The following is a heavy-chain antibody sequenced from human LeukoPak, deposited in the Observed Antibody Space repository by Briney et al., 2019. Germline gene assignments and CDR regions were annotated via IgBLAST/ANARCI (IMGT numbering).Heavy chain of an antibody. CDR2: IDYIGNT. J-gene: IGHJ4*02. D-gene: IGHD5-12*01. CDR3: ARIQKGYRWVDY. V-gene: IGHV4-39*07. CDR1: GGSISSSSYY. Sequence: PSETLSLTCTVSGGSISSSSYYWGWIRQPPGKGLEWLGFIDYIGNTNYNPSLKRRATISLDTSKNQFSLNLRSVTAADTAVYYCARIQKGYRWVDYWGQGTLVTVSS.